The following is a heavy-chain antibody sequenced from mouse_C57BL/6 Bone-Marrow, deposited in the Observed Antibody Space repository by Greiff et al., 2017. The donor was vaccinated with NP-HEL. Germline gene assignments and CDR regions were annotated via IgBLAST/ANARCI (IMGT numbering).Heavy chain of an antibody. Sequence: VKLQESGAELVKPGASVKISCKASGYAFSSYGMNWVKQRPGKGLEWIGQIYPGDGDTNYNGKFKGKATLTADKSSSTAYMQLSSLTSADSSVYFCARSRWLSYYFDYWGQGTTLTVSS. CDR2: IYPGDGDT. D-gene: IGHD2-3*01. CDR1: GYAFSSYG. J-gene: IGHJ2*01. V-gene: IGHV1-80*01. CDR3: ARSRWLSYYFDY.